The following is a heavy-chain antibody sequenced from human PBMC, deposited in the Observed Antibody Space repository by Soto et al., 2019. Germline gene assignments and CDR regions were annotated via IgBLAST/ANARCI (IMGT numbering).Heavy chain of an antibody. J-gene: IGHJ4*02. D-gene: IGHD6-19*01. Sequence: ESGGGVVQPGRSLRLSCAASGFTFRSYGMHWVRQAPGKGLEWVAVISYDGSNKYYADSVKGRFTISRDNSKNTLYLQMNSLRAEDTAVYYCAKGVAVAGTVLDYWGQGTLVTVSS. CDR3: AKGVAVAGTVLDY. CDR1: GFTFRSYG. CDR2: ISYDGSNK. V-gene: IGHV3-30*18.